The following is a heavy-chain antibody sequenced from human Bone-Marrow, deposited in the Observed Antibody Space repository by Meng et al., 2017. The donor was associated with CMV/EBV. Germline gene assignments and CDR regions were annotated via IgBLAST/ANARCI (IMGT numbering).Heavy chain of an antibody. D-gene: IGHD3-3*01. V-gene: IGHV3-30-3*01. CDR1: GFTFSSYA. CDR2: ISYDGSNK. Sequence: GGSLRLSCAASGFTFSSYAMHWVRQAPGKGLEWVAVISYDGSNKYYADSVKGRFTISRDNSKNTLYLQMNSLRAEDTAVYYCAGESEVFGVDYFDYWGQGTLVTVSS. J-gene: IGHJ4*02. CDR3: AGESEVFGVDYFDY.